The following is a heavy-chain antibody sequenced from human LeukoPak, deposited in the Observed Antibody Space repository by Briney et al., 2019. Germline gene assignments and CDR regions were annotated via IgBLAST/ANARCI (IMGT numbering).Heavy chain of an antibody. J-gene: IGHJ4*02. D-gene: IGHD3-22*01. V-gene: IGHV1-69*05. Sequence: SVKVSCKASGGTFSSYAISWVRQAPGQGLEWMGGIIPIFGTANYAQKFQGRVTITTDESTTTAYMELSSLRSDDTAVYYCARDVQDYYDSSGYYPDYWGQGTLVTVSS. CDR1: GGTFSSYA. CDR2: IIPIFGTA. CDR3: ARDVQDYYDSSGYYPDY.